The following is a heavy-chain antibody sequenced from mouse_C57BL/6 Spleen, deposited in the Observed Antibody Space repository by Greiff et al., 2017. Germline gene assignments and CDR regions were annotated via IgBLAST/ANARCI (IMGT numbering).Heavy chain of an antibody. D-gene: IGHD1-1*01. Sequence: QVQLQQSGAELARPGASVKLSCKASGYTFTSYGISWVKQRTGQGLEWIGEIYPRSGNTYYNEKFKGKATLTADKSSSTAYMELRSLTSEDSAVYFCARSGITTVVARGYFDYWGQGTTLTVSS. CDR3: ARSGITTVVARGYFDY. V-gene: IGHV1-81*01. J-gene: IGHJ2*01. CDR1: GYTFTSYG. CDR2: IYPRSGNT.